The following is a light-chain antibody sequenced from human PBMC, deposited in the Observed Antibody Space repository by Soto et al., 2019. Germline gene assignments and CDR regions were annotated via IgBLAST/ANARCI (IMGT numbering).Light chain of an antibody. J-gene: IGKJ1*01. CDR1: QSISSW. V-gene: IGKV1-5*03. CDR2: KAS. CDR3: QQYDNYSRT. Sequence: DIQMTQSPSTLSASVGDRVTITCRASQSISSWLAWYQQKPGKAPKLLIYKASTLESGVPSRFSGSGSGREFTLTISSLQPDDFATYDCQQYDNYSRTFGQGSKVEIK.